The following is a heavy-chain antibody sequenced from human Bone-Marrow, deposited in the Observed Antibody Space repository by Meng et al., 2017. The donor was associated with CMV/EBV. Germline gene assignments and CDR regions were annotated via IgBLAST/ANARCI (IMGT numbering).Heavy chain of an antibody. CDR2: ISGSGGGA. D-gene: IGHD3-10*01. CDR1: FNFNNFA. V-gene: IGHV3-23*01. CDR3: AKSSDYYGSGSYNVFDY. Sequence: FNFNNFAMSWVRQAPGQGLEWVSAISGSGGGAYYAGSVKGRFTISRDNSKNTLYLQMNSLRVEDTALYYCAKSSDYYGSGSYNVFDYWGQGTLVTVSS. J-gene: IGHJ4*02.